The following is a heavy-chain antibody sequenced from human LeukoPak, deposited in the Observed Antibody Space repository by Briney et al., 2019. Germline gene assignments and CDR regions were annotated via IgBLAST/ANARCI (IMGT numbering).Heavy chain of an antibody. D-gene: IGHD6-13*01. CDR1: GFTFSYHS. Sequence: GGSLRLSCAASGFTFSYHSMNWVRQAPGQGLEWVSSISSSSSYIYYADSVKGRFTISRDNAKNSLYLQMNSLRAEDTAVYYCARNSSSWYYFDYWGQGTLVTVSS. J-gene: IGHJ4*02. V-gene: IGHV3-21*01. CDR3: ARNSSSWYYFDY. CDR2: ISSSSSYI.